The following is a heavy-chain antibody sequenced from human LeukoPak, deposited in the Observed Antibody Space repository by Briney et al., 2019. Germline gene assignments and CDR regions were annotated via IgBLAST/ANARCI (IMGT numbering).Heavy chain of an antibody. D-gene: IGHD2-2*01. CDR1: GYTFTGYY. CDR2: INPNSGGT. CDR3: AREHCSSTSCLNNWFDP. Sequence: ASVRVSCKASGYTFTGYYMHWVRQAPGQGLEWMGWINPNSGGTNYAQKFQGRVTMTRDTPISTAYMELSRLRSDDTAVYYCAREHCSSTSCLNNWFDPWGQGTLVTVSS. V-gene: IGHV1-2*02. J-gene: IGHJ5*02.